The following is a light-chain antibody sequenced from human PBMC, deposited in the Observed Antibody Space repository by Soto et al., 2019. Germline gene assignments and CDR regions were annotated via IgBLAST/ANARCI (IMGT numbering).Light chain of an antibody. J-gene: IGLJ1*01. CDR1: SSDVGGCKF. CDR3: SSCAGSNNPYV. V-gene: IGLV2-8*01. CDR2: EVS. Sequence: QSALTQPPSASGSPGQSVTISCTGTSSDVGGCKFVSWYQQYPGKAPKLIIYEVSKRPSGVPDRFSGFKSGNTASLTVSGLRTEDGADYYCSSCAGSNNPYVFGTGTKLTVL.